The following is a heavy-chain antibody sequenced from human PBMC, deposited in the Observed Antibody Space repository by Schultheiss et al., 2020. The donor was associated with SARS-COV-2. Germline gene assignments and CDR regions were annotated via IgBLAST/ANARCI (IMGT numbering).Heavy chain of an antibody. CDR1: GFTFSSYS. CDR3: ARDSLSITMVRVYGMDV. J-gene: IGHJ6*02. Sequence: GGSLRLSCAASGFTFSSYSMNWVRQAPGKGLEWVSYISSSGSTIYYADSVKGRFTISRDNAKNSLYLQMNSLRAEDTAVYYCARDSLSITMVRVYGMDVWGQGTTVTVSS. CDR2: ISSSGSTI. V-gene: IGHV3-48*04. D-gene: IGHD3-10*01.